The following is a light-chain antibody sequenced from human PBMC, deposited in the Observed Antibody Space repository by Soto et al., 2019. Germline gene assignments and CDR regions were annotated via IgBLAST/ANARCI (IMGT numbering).Light chain of an antibody. Sequence: QSALTQPASVSGSPGQSITISCTGTSSDVGGYNYVSWYQQHTGKAPKLMIYDVSNRRSGVSNRFSGSKSGNTASLTISELQAEDEADYYGSSYTSSSTLDWVFGGGTKLTVL. CDR2: DVS. CDR1: SSDVGGYNY. J-gene: IGLJ3*02. V-gene: IGLV2-14*01. CDR3: SSYTSSSTLDWV.